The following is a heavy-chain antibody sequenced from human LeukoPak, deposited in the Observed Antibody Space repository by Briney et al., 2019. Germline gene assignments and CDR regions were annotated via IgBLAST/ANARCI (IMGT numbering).Heavy chain of an antibody. CDR3: AKTTVGYSSGRYPGWPADS. CDR2: ISGSGGIT. D-gene: IGHD6-19*01. J-gene: IGHJ4*02. CDR1: GFTFSSYA. V-gene: IGHV3-23*01. Sequence: GGSLRLSCAASGFTFSSYAMSWVRQAPGKGLEWVSAISGSGGITYYADSVQGRFTIPRDNSKNTVYLQMNSLRDEDTAIYYCAKTTVGYSSGRYPGWPADSWGQGAPVIVSS.